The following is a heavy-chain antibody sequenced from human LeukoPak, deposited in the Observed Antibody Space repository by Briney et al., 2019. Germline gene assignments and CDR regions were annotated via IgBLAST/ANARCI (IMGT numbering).Heavy chain of an antibody. Sequence: GRSLRLSCAASGFTFDDYAMHWVRQAPGKGLEWVSGISWNSGSIGYADSVKGRFTISRDNAKNSLYLQMNSLRAEDTAVYYCASYSSGYCSSTSCREPDYWGQGTLVTVSS. CDR2: ISWNSGSI. D-gene: IGHD2-2*01. CDR3: ASYSSGYCSSTSCREPDY. J-gene: IGHJ4*02. V-gene: IGHV3-9*01. CDR1: GFTFDDYA.